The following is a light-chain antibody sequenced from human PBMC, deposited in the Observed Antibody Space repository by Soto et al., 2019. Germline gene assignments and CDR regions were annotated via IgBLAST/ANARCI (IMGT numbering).Light chain of an antibody. Sequence: QSALIQPASVSGSPGQSITISCTGTSRDVGGSNYVSWYQHHPHRAPKLLIYEVNYRPSGVSSRFSGSKSGNTASLTISGLQAEDEADYYCSAYRRGIIVFGGGTKLTVL. CDR3: SAYRRGIIV. J-gene: IGLJ2*01. V-gene: IGLV2-14*01. CDR2: EVN. CDR1: SRDVGGSNY.